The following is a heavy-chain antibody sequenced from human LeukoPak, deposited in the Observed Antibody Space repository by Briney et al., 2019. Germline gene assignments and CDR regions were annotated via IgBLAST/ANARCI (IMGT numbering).Heavy chain of an antibody. J-gene: IGHJ6*03. V-gene: IGHV3-30*02. Sequence: GGSLRLSCAVSGFTFSSYGMNWVRQAPGKGLEWVAFIRYDGSDKYYADSVKGRFTVSRDNSKNMVYLQMNSLRAEDTAVYYCAKKYSSGRRPYDYYMDVWGKGTTVIVSS. CDR3: AKKYSSGRRPYDYYMDV. CDR2: IRYDGSDK. CDR1: GFTFSSYG. D-gene: IGHD6-19*01.